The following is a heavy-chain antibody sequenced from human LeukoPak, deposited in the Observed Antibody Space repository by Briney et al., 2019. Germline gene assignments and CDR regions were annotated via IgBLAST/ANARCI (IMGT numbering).Heavy chain of an antibody. CDR3: ARDSNYYGSGSYFDY. Sequence: GRSLRLSCAASGFTFSSYGMHWVRQAPGKGLEWGAVIWDDGINKYYADSVKGRFTISRDNSKNTLYLQMNSLRAEDTAVYYCARDSNYYGSGSYFDYWGEGTLVTVSS. CDR1: GFTFSSYG. J-gene: IGHJ4*02. CDR2: IWDDGINK. V-gene: IGHV3-33*01. D-gene: IGHD3-10*01.